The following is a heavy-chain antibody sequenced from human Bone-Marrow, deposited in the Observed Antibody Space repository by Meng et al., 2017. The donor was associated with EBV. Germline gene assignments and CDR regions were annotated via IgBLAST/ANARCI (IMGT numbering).Heavy chain of an antibody. Sequence: QVPVQAPGPGLGRACEALSPSSAVSCGSVPSGNYHLSWIRQSPGKGLEWMAYIYDDGTTIHNPSLKSRVSIFLETSKNLFSLKLHSVTTADTAVYYCAKSRSSTPGVVDYWGQGTLVTVSS. V-gene: IGHV4-61*01. CDR3: AKSRSSTPGVVDY. CDR1: CGSVPSGNYH. D-gene: IGHD3-10*01. J-gene: IGHJ4*02. CDR2: IYDDGTT.